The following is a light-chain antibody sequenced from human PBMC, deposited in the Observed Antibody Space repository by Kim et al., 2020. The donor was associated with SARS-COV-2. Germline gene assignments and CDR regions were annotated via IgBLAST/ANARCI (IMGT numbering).Light chain of an antibody. CDR3: SSYTSISTVV. J-gene: IGLJ2*01. V-gene: IGLV2-14*03. Sequence: GQSVTISCTGSSSDIGDYNYVSWYQQHPGKAPKLIIFDVTNRPSGVSNRFSGSKSGHTASLTISGLQAEDEADYYCSSYTSISTVVFGGGTKVTVL. CDR1: SSDIGDYNY. CDR2: DVT.